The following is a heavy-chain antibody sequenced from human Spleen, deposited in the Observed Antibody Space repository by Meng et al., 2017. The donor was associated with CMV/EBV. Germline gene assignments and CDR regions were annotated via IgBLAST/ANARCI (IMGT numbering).Heavy chain of an antibody. D-gene: IGHD6-19*01. V-gene: IGHV5-51*01. J-gene: IGHJ4*02. CDR2: IYPGDSDT. CDR3: GRISGQAGGYFDH. CDR1: GYSFTSYW. Sequence: GGSLRLSCKGSGYSFTSYWIGWVRQMPGKGLEWMGIIYPGDSDTRYSPSFQGQVTISADKSISTAYLQWSSLKASDTAMYYCGRISGQAGGYFDHWGQGTLVTVSS.